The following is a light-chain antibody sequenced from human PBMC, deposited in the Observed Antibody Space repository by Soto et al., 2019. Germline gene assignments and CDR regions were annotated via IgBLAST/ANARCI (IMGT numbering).Light chain of an antibody. V-gene: IGLV2-8*01. J-gene: IGLJ2*01. CDR1: SGDVGAYNS. Sequence: QSALTQPPSASGSPGQSVTISCTGTSGDVGAYNSVSWYQQHPGKAPKLMIYGVSTRPSGVPDRFSGSKSGNTASLTVSGLQAEDEADYYCSSYAGRNNPVGFGGGTKLTVL. CDR2: GVS. CDR3: SSYAGRNNPVG.